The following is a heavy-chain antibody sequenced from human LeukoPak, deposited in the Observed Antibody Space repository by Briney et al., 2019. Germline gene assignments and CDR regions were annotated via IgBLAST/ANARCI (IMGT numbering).Heavy chain of an antibody. Sequence: ASVKVSCKASGYTFTGYYMHWVRQAPGQGLEWMGWINPNSGDTNYAQKFQGRVTMTRDTSISTAYMELSRLTSDDTAMYYCARDRTIGYNWFDPWGQGTLVTVSS. D-gene: IGHD3-10*01. CDR2: INPNSGDT. CDR1: GYTFTGYY. CDR3: ARDRTIGYNWFDP. J-gene: IGHJ5*02. V-gene: IGHV1-2*02.